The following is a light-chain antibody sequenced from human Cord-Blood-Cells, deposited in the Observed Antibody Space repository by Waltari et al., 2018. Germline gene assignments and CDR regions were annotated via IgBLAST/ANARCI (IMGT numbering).Light chain of an antibody. CDR2: DVS. CDR3: SSYTSSSTLV. CDR1: RRDVGGYNY. J-gene: IGLJ3*02. V-gene: IGLV2-14*01. Sequence: QSALTQAAPVSGSPGPSITIPCTGTRRDVGGYNYVPWYQKHPGKAPKLMIYDVSKRPSGVSNRFSGSKSGNTASLTISGLQAEDEADYYCSSYTSSSTLVFGGGTKLTVL.